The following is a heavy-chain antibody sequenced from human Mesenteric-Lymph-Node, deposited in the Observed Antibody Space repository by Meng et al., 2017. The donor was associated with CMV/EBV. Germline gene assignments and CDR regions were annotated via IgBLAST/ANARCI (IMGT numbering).Heavy chain of an antibody. CDR2: IRYDGSNK. J-gene: IGHJ4*02. Sequence: GGSLRLSCAASGFTFDDYGMHWVRQAPGKGLEWVAFIRYDGSNKYYADSVKGRFTISRDNPKNTLYLQMNSLRAEDTAIYYCAKHRGDSSGWYVGDYFDYWGQGTLVTVSS. V-gene: IGHV3-30*02. D-gene: IGHD6-19*01. CDR3: AKHRGDSSGWYVGDYFDY. CDR1: GFTFDDYG.